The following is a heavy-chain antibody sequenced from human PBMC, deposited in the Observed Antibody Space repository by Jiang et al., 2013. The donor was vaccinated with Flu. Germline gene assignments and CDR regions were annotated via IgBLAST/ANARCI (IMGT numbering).Heavy chain of an antibody. Sequence: GSGLVKPSGTLSLTCAVSGGSISSSNWWNWIRQTPGKGLEWIGYVYYTGSTNYNPSLKSRVTMSVDTSKNQFSLRLSPVTAADTAVYYCARGRAHYDGNGRARLSIFEYWGQGSQVTVSS. CDR3: ARGRAHYDGNGRARLSIFEY. D-gene: IGHD3-22*01. CDR1: GGSISSSNW. V-gene: IGHV4-4*02. J-gene: IGHJ4*02. CDR2: VYYTGST.